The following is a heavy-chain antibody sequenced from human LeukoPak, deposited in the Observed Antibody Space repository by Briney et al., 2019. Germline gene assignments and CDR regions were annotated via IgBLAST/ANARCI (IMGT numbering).Heavy chain of an antibody. J-gene: IGHJ4*02. CDR1: GYTFTGYY. V-gene: IGHV1-2*04. CDR3: ARDRDTAMVQYYFDY. D-gene: IGHD5-18*01. CDR2: INPNSGGT. Sequence: ASVKVSCKASGYTFTGYYMHWVRQAPGQGLEWMGWINPNSGGTNYAQKFQGWVTMTRDTSISTAYKELSRLRSDDTAVYYCARDRDTAMVQYYFDYWGQGTLVTVSS.